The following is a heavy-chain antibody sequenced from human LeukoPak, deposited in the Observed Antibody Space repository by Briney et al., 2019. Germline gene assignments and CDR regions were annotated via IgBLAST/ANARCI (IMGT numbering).Heavy chain of an antibody. CDR3: ARNAAVTSYYYFDY. Sequence: GSLRLSCAASGFTFSSYSMNWVRQAPGKGLEWVSYMSSSSSTIYYADSVKGRFTISRDNAKNSLYLQMNSLRAEDTAVYYCARNAAVTSYYYFDYWGQGSLVTVSS. CDR2: MSSSSSTI. D-gene: IGHD4-17*01. J-gene: IGHJ4*02. CDR1: GFTFSSYS. V-gene: IGHV3-48*01.